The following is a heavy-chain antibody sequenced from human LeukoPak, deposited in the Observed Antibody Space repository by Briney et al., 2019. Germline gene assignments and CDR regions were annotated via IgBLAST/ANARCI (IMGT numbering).Heavy chain of an antibody. CDR2: ISSNGGST. Sequence: GGSLRLSCAASGFTFSSYAMHWVRQAPGKGLEYVSAISSNGGSTYYANSVKGRFTISRDNSKNTLYLQMNSLRAEDTAVYYCARTPRYSSPASDYWGQGTLVTVSS. V-gene: IGHV3-64*01. J-gene: IGHJ4*02. CDR3: ARTPRYSSPASDY. D-gene: IGHD6-13*01. CDR1: GFTFSSYA.